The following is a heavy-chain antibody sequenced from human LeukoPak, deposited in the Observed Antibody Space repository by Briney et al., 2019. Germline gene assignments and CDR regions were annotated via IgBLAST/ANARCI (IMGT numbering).Heavy chain of an antibody. CDR2: IYSGGST. CDR3: ARRFGYCSSTSCRDY. V-gene: IGHV3-66*01. Sequence: GGSLRLSCAASGFTVGSNYMSWVRQAPGKGLEWVSVIYSGGSTYYADSVKGRFTISRDNSKNTLYLQMNSLRAEDTAVYYCARRFGYCSSTSCRDYWGQGTLVTVSS. CDR1: GFTVGSNY. D-gene: IGHD2-2*03. J-gene: IGHJ4*02.